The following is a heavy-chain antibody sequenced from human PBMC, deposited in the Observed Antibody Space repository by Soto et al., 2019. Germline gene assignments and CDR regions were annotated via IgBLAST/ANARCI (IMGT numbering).Heavy chain of an antibody. CDR2: MSAYSGNT. CDR3: ARDKYFSGY. V-gene: IGHV1-18*01. CDR1: GYTFSSYD. Sequence: ASVKVSCKASGYTFSSYDINWVRQATGQGLEWMGWMSAYSGNTNYAQKFQGRVTLTTDTFTSTAYMELRSLRSADTAVYYCARDKYFSGYWGQGTQVTVSS. J-gene: IGHJ4*02.